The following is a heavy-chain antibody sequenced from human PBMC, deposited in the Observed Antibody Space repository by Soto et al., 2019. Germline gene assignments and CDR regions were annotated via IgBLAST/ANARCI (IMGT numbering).Heavy chain of an antibody. V-gene: IGHV4-4*02. Sequence: PSETLSLTCAVSGGSISSANWWTWVRQPPAKGLEWIGEIYHGGSTSYDPSLKSRVTLSLDKFKNHFSLNLTSVTAADTAVYYCARLSFSYGVDVWGQGTTVTVSS. CDR2: IYHGGST. CDR1: GGSISSANW. CDR3: ARLSFSYGVDV. J-gene: IGHJ6*02.